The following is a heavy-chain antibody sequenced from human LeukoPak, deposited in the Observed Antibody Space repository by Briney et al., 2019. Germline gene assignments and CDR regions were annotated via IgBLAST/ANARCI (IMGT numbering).Heavy chain of an antibody. J-gene: IGHJ4*02. D-gene: IGHD3-9*01. CDR3: ARGERYFDPSYFDY. Sequence: GGSLRLSCAASGFTFSSYAMSWVRQAPGKGLEWVSGISGSGDSRYYADSVKGRFTISRDNSKNTLYLQMNSLRAEDTAVYYCARGERYFDPSYFDYWGQGTLVTVSS. CDR2: ISGSGDSR. V-gene: IGHV3-23*01. CDR1: GFTFSSYA.